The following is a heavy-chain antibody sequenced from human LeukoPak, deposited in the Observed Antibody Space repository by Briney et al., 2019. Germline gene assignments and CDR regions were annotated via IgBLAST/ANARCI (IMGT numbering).Heavy chain of an antibody. CDR1: GGTFSSYA. CDR2: IIPIFGTA. Sequence: SVKVSCKASGGTFSSYAISWVRQAPGQGLEWMGGIIPIFGTANYAQKFQGRVTITTDESTSTAYMELSSLRSEDTAVYYCTRVSRCSSTSCYYYYMDVWGKGTTVTVSS. J-gene: IGHJ6*03. V-gene: IGHV1-69*05. CDR3: TRVSRCSSTSCYYYYMDV. D-gene: IGHD2-2*01.